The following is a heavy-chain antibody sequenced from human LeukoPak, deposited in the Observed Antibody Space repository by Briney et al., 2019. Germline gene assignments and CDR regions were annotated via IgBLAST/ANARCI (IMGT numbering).Heavy chain of an antibody. CDR2: VSSSSSYI. D-gene: IGHD3-3*01. V-gene: IGHV3-21*01. Sequence: GGSLRLSCAASGFTFSSYSMNWVRQAPGRGLEWVSSVSSSSSYIYYADSVKGRFTISRDNAKNSLYLQMNSLRAEDTAVYYCARERTILSAVYGSDAFDIWGQGTMVTVSS. CDR3: ARERTILSAVYGSDAFDI. CDR1: GFTFSSYS. J-gene: IGHJ3*02.